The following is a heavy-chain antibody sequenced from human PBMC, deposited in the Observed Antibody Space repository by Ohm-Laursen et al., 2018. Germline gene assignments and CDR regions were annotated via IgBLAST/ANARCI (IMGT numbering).Heavy chain of an antibody. J-gene: IGHJ4*02. V-gene: IGHV3-66*01. CDR1: GFTVSSNY. CDR3: AKGPFIAVAGSNYFFDY. D-gene: IGHD6-19*01. CDR2: IYSGGST. Sequence: SLRLSCAASGFTVSSNYMSWVRQAPGKGLEWVSVIYSGGSTYYADSVKGRFTIPRDNSKNTLDLQMNSLRAEDTAVYYCAKGPFIAVAGSNYFFDYWGQGTLVTVSS.